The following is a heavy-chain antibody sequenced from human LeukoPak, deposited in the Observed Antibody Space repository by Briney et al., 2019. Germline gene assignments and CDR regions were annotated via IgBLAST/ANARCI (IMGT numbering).Heavy chain of an antibody. V-gene: IGHV1-69*13. D-gene: IGHD4-23*01. CDR3: ARGWPAETTVVTPYNY. CDR2: ITPIFGTA. J-gene: IGHJ4*02. Sequence: ASVKVSCKASGGTFSSYAISWVRQAPGQGLEWMGGITPIFGTANYAQKFQGRVTITAVESMSTAYMELSSLRSEDTAVYYCARGWPAETTVVTPYNYWGQGTLVTVSS. CDR1: GGTFSSYA.